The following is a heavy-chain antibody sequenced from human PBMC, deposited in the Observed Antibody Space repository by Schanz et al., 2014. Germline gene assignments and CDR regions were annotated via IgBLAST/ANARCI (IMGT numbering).Heavy chain of an antibody. V-gene: IGHV3-NL1*01. Sequence: QEQLVESGGGVVQPGRSLRLSCAASGFTFSDFGMHWVRQAPGKGPEWFSAISGSGRDTYYAASVKGRFTISRDNSKNTLYLQMNSLRTEDTAVYFCAKSYDTSGYSGFDYWGQGTLVTVSS. CDR2: ISGSGRDT. CDR1: GFTFSDFG. J-gene: IGHJ4*02. D-gene: IGHD3-22*01. CDR3: AKSYDTSGYSGFDY.